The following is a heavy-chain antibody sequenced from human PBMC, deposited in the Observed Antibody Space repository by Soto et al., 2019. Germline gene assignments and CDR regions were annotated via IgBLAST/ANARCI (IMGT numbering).Heavy chain of an antibody. CDR3: ARGRYCSSSNCPRGYAFDI. CDR2: ISSSSSYI. V-gene: IGHV3-21*01. J-gene: IGHJ3*02. CDR1: GFTFSSYS. Sequence: EVQLVESGGGLVKPGGSLRLSCAASGFTFSSYSMNWVRQAPGKGLEWVSSISSSSSYIYYADSVKGRFTISRDNAKDSLYLQMNSLRAEDTAVYYCARGRYCSSSNCPRGYAFDIWGQGTMVTVS. D-gene: IGHD2-2*01.